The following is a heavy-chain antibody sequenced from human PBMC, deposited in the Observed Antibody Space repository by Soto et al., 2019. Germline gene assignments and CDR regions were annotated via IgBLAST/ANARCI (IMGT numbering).Heavy chain of an antibody. CDR1: EFTFSNYA. V-gene: IGHV3-30-3*01. D-gene: IGHD4-17*01. Sequence: GGSLRLSCAASEFTFSNYAMHWVRQAPGKGLEWVAVISFDGSNKYYADSVKGRFTISRDDSKNMLYLQMSSLRAEDTAIYYCAKEGPGYGDYAMDVWGQGTTVTVSS. CDR2: ISFDGSNK. J-gene: IGHJ6*02. CDR3: AKEGPGYGDYAMDV.